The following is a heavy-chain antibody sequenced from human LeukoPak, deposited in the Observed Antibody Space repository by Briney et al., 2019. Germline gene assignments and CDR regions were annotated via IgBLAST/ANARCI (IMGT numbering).Heavy chain of an antibody. J-gene: IGHJ3*02. CDR1: GFTFSSYW. D-gene: IGHD1-26*01. CDR2: NSDGSGT. CDR3: ARTTSVSYVGDAFDI. Sequence: PGGSLRLSCAASGFTFSSYWMHWVRQAPGKGLVWVSRNSDGSGTTYADSVKDRFTISRDNAKNTLYLQINSLRAEDTAVYYCARTTSVSYVGDAFDIWGQGTMVTVSS. V-gene: IGHV3-74*01.